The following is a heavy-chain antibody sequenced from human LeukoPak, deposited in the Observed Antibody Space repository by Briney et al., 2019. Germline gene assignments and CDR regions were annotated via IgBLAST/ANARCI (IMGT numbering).Heavy chain of an antibody. CDR2: IYPRGST. CDR1: GGSISSGSYS. D-gene: IGHD7-27*01. V-gene: IGHV4-30-2*01. CDR3: ARFSPRAMGNYLDF. Sequence: SGTLSLTCAVSGGSISSGSYSWSWIRQPPGKGLEWIGYIYPRGSTYYNPSLKSRVILSLDKSANQFSLNLSSVTAADTAVYYCARFSPRAMGNYLDFWGQGTLVTVSS. J-gene: IGHJ4*02.